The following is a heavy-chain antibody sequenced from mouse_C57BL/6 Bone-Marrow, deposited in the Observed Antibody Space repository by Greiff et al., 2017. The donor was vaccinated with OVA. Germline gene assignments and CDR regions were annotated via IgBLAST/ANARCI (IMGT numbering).Heavy chain of an antibody. CDR1: GFTFSSYA. CDR3: ARDRGTTVFDY. Sequence: DVMLVESGGGLVKPGGSLKLSCAASGFTFSSYAMSRVRQTPEKRLEWVATISDGGSYTYYPDNVKGRFTISRDNAKNNLYLQMSHLKSEDTAMYYCARDRGTTVFDYWGQGTTLTVSS. D-gene: IGHD1-1*01. CDR2: ISDGGSYT. V-gene: IGHV5-4*01. J-gene: IGHJ2*01.